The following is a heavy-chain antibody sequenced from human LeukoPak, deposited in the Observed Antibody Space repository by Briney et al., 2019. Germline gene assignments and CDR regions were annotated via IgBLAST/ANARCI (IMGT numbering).Heavy chain of an antibody. D-gene: IGHD2-2*03. Sequence: SGGSLRLSCAASGFTFSSSWMSWVRQAPGKGLEWVANIKQDGSEKYYVDSVKGRFTISRDNAKNSLYLQMNSLRVEDTAVYYCARDLDMAVVAAARDAFDIWGQGTMVTVSS. V-gene: IGHV3-7*01. CDR1: GFTFSSSW. J-gene: IGHJ3*02. CDR3: ARDLDMAVVAAARDAFDI. CDR2: IKQDGSEK.